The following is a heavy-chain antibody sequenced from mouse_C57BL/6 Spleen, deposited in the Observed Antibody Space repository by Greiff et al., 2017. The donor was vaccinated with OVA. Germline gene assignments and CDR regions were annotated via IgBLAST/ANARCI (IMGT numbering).Heavy chain of an antibody. CDR2: FHPYNDDT. CDR3: ARLGHYYGSSYNYSMDY. V-gene: IGHV1-47*01. J-gene: IGHJ4*01. Sequence: VQLQQSGAELVKPGASVKMSCKASGYTFTTYPIEWMKQNHGKSLEWIGNFHPYNDDTKYNEKFKGKATLTVEKSSSTVYLELSRLTSDDSAVYYCARLGHYYGSSYNYSMDYWGQGTSVTVSS. D-gene: IGHD1-1*01. CDR1: GYTFTTYP.